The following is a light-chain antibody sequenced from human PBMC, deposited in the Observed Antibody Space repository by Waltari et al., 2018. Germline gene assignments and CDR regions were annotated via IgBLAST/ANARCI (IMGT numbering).Light chain of an antibody. V-gene: IGLV2-14*03. Sequence: QSALTQPASVSGSPGQSITISCTGTSSDVGAYDYVSCSQHHPGKAPKLLIYDVNHRPSGVSHRFSGSKSGTTASLTISGLQAEDEANYFCSAYTKSTTRYWVFGGGTKVTVL. CDR2: DVN. CDR1: SSDVGAYDY. CDR3: SAYTKSTTRYWV. J-gene: IGLJ3*02.